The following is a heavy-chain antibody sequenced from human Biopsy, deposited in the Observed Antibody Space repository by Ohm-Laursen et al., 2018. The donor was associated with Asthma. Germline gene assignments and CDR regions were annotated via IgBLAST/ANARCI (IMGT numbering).Heavy chain of an antibody. CDR2: ISYDGREK. Sequence: SLRLSCSAPGFTFRSYWMSWVRQAPGKGPEWVALISYDGREKGYVDSVKGRFTISRDNFRNTLYVEMSSLRPEDSATYYCAKDRFDGSVTSHYYYYGIDVWGQGTAVTVSS. V-gene: IGHV3-30*18. CDR3: AKDRFDGSVTSHYYYYGIDV. D-gene: IGHD3-10*01. CDR1: GFTFRSYW. J-gene: IGHJ6*02.